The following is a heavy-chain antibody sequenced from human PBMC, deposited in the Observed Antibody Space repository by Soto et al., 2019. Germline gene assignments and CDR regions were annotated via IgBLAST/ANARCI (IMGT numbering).Heavy chain of an antibody. CDR3: AHFYAYCGGDCYNYFDY. CDR2: IYWNDDK. D-gene: IGHD2-21*02. CDR1: GFSLSTSGVG. V-gene: IGHV2-5*01. J-gene: IGHJ4*02. Sequence: QITLKESGPTLVKPTQTLTLTCTFSGFSLSTSGVGVGWIRQPPGKALEWLALIYWNDDKRYSPSLKSRLTITKDTSKNQVVLTMTNMDPVDTATYYCAHFYAYCGGDCYNYFDYWGQGTLVTVSS.